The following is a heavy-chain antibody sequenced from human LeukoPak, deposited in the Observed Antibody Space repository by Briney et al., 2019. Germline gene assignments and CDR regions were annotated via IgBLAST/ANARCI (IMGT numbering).Heavy chain of an antibody. J-gene: IGHJ5*02. Sequence: SETLSLTCTVSGGSISSYYWSWIRQPPGKGLEWIGYIYYSGSTNYNPSLKSRVTISVDTSKNQFSLKLSSVTAADTAVYYCARDPAYSGSYQNWFDPWGQGTLVTVSS. CDR1: GGSISSYY. D-gene: IGHD1-26*01. CDR2: IYYSGST. V-gene: IGHV4-59*01. CDR3: ARDPAYSGSYQNWFDP.